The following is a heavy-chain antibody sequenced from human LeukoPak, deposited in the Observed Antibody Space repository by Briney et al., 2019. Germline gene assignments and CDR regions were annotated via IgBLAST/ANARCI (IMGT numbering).Heavy chain of an antibody. CDR2: FYYSGST. D-gene: IGHD5-24*01. CDR1: GASISTYY. J-gene: IGHJ4*02. CDR3: VRGRDGYSN. Sequence: PSETLSLTCTVSGASISTYYWSWIRQPPGKGLEWIGYFYYSGSTNYNPSLKSRVTISGDTSKNQLSLKLTSVTAADTAVYYCVRGRDGYSNWGQGTLVTVSS. V-gene: IGHV4-59*01.